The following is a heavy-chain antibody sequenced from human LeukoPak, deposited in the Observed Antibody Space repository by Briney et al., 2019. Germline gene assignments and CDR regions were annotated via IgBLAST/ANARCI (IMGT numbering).Heavy chain of an antibody. CDR1: GYTFTSYG. CDR2: IIPIFGTA. V-gene: IGHV1-69*06. D-gene: IGHD6-13*01. Sequence: SVKVSCKASGYTFTSYGISWVRQAPGQGLEWMGGIIPIFGTANYAQKFQGRVTITADKSTSTAYMELSSLRSEDTAVYYCARDPAPYSSSWYWFDPWGQGTLVTVSS. CDR3: ARDPAPYSSSWYWFDP. J-gene: IGHJ5*02.